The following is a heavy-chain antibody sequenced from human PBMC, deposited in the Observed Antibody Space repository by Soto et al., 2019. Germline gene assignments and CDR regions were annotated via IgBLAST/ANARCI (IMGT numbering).Heavy chain of an antibody. CDR3: ATPTIVGATRVYGMDV. CDR2: IIPIFGTA. Sequence: SVEASCRASGCTFSSYAIRLVRQAPGQGLEWMGGIIPIFGTANYAQKFQGRVTITADESTSTAYMELSSLRSEDTAVYYCATPTIVGATRVYGMDVWGQGTTVTVSS. CDR1: GCTFSSYA. J-gene: IGHJ6*02. D-gene: IGHD1-26*01. V-gene: IGHV1-69*13.